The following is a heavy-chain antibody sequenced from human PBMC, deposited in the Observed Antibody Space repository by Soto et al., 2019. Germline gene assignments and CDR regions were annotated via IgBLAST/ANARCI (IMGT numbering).Heavy chain of an antibody. D-gene: IGHD5-12*01. Sequence: ASVKVSCKASGYTFTSYGISWVRQAPGQGLEWMGWISAYNGNTNYAQKLQGRVTMTTDTSTSTAYMELRSLRSDDTAVYYCARGGRLVATIYHYYYGMDVWGQGTTVTVSS. CDR1: GYTFTSYG. CDR3: ARGGRLVATIYHYYYGMDV. CDR2: ISAYNGNT. V-gene: IGHV1-18*01. J-gene: IGHJ6*02.